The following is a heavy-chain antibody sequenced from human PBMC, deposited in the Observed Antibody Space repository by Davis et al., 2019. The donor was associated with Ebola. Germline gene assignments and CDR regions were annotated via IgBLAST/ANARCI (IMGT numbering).Heavy chain of an antibody. CDR1: GGSISSSNW. CDR2: IYHSGST. V-gene: IGHV4-4*02. J-gene: IGHJ6*02. D-gene: IGHD3-3*01. Sequence: GSLRLSCAVSGGSISSSNWWSWVRQPPGKGLEWIGEIYHSGSTNYNPSLKSRVTISVDTSKNQFSLKLSSVTAADTAVYYCARGRTIWYGMDVWGQGTTVTVSS. CDR3: ARGRTIWYGMDV.